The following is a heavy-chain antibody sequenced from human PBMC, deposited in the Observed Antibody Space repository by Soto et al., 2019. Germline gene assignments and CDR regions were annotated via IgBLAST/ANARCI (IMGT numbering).Heavy chain of an antibody. V-gene: IGHV1-69*12. CDR3: ARDRYYDSSGYPNWFDP. Sequence: QVQLVQSGAEVKKPGSSVKVSCKASGGTFSSYAISWVRQAPGQGLEWMGGIIPIFGTANYAQKFQGRVTITADESTSTDYMELSRLRSEDTAVYYCARDRYYDSSGYPNWFDPWGQGTLVTVSS. CDR2: IIPIFGTA. CDR1: GGTFSSYA. J-gene: IGHJ5*02. D-gene: IGHD3-22*01.